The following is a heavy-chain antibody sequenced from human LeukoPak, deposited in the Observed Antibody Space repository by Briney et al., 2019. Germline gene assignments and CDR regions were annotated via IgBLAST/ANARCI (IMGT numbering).Heavy chain of an antibody. Sequence: SETLSLTCAVSGGSISSSSYYWGWIRQPPGKGLEWIGSIYYSDGSTYYNPSLKSRVTISVDTSKNQFSLKLSSVTAADTAVHYCARVTQQWPHYYFDYWGQGTLVTVSS. CDR3: ARVTQQWPHYYFDY. CDR1: GGSISSSSYY. CDR2: IYYSDGST. V-gene: IGHV4-39*07. D-gene: IGHD6-19*01. J-gene: IGHJ4*02.